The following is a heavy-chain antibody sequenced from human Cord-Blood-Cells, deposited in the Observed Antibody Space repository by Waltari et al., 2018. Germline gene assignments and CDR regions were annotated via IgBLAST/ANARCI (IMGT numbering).Heavy chain of an antibody. CDR1: GGSFSGYY. D-gene: IGHD5-18*01. CDR3: ARGGYSYGYDY. Sequence: QVQLQQWGAGLLKPSETLSLTCAVYGGSFSGYYWSWIRQPPGKGLEWIGEINHSGSTNYNPSLNSRVTISVDTSKNQFSLKLSSVTAADTAVYYCARGGYSYGYDYWGQGTLVTVSS. J-gene: IGHJ4*02. CDR2: INHSGST. V-gene: IGHV4-34*01.